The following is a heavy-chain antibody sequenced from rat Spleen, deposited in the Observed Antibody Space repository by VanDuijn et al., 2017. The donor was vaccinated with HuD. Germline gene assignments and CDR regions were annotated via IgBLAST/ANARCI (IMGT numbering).Heavy chain of an antibody. CDR3: GRAATEGLDY. Sequence: EVQLMESGGGLVQPGRSLKLSCITSGFTFNNFWMTWIRQAPGKGLEWVASITNTGGSNTYYPDSVKGRFTISRDNAKSTLYLQMNKLGSEDTAIYYCGRAATEGLDYWGQGVMVTVSS. V-gene: IGHV5-31*01. CDR2: ITNTGGSNT. D-gene: IGHD1-11*01. CDR1: GFTFNNFW. J-gene: IGHJ2*01.